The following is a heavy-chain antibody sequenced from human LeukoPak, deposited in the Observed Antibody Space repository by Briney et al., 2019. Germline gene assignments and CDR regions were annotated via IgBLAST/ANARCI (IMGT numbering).Heavy chain of an antibody. CDR1: GGSFSGYY. CDR2: INHSGST. J-gene: IGHJ4*02. Sequence: SETLSLTCAVYGGSFSGYYWSWIRQPPGKGLEWIGEINHSGSTNYNPSLKSRVTISVDTSKNQFSLKLSSVTAADTAVYYCARGGVRPLDFDYWGQGTLVTVSS. CDR3: ARGGVRPLDFDY. V-gene: IGHV4-34*01. D-gene: IGHD2-8*01.